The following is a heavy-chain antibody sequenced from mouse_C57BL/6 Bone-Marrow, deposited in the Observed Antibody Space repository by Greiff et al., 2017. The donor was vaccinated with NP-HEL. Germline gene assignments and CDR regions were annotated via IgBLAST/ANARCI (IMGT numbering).Heavy chain of an antibody. V-gene: IGHV1-15*01. CDR3: TRGGAYYGNSAWFAY. J-gene: IGHJ3*01. CDR2: IDPETGGT. Sequence: QVQLQQSGAELVRPGASVTLSCKASGYTFTDYEMHWVKQTPVHGLEWIGAIDPETGGTAYNQKFKGKAILTADKSSSTAYMELRSLTSEDSAVYYCTRGGAYYGNSAWFAYWGQGTLVTVSA. CDR1: GYTFTDYE. D-gene: IGHD2-10*01.